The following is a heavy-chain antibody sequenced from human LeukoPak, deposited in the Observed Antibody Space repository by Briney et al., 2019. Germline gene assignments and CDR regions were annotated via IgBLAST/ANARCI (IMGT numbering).Heavy chain of an antibody. V-gene: IGHV3-20*04. D-gene: IGHD3-3*01. Sequence: PGGSLRLSCAASGFTFDEYGMSWVRQAPGKGRGWVCGINWNGGSKVYADCVKGRFTISRDNAKNSLYLQMNSLRAEDTALYYCAGAGSYYDFWSGYYRGQGTLVTVSS. CDR2: INWNGGSK. CDR3: AGAGSYYDFWSGYY. J-gene: IGHJ4*02. CDR1: GFTFDEYG.